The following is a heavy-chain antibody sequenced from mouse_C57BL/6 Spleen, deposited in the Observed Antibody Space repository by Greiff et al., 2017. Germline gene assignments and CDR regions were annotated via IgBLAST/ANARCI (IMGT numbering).Heavy chain of an antibody. CDR2: INPSNGGT. V-gene: IGHV1-53*01. CDR1: GYTFTSYW. Sequence: QVQLQQPGTELVKPGASVKLSCKASGYTFTSYWMHWVKQRPGQGLEWIGNINPSNGGTNYNEKFKSKATLTVDKSSSTAYMQLSSLTSEDSAVYYCARPGYYGSSLDWYFDVWGTGTTVTVSS. D-gene: IGHD1-1*01. J-gene: IGHJ1*03. CDR3: ARPGYYGSSLDWYFDV.